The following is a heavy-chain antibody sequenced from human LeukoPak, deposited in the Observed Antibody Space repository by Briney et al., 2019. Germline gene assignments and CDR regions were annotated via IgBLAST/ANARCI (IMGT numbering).Heavy chain of an antibody. Sequence: GGSLRLSCAASGFIFSSYWMHWVRQVPGKRLVWVSRISGDGSSTTYADSVKGRFTISRDNAKNTLYLQMSSLRAEDTAVYYCVRDRETTVTTLDFWRQGTVVTVSS. V-gene: IGHV3-74*03. D-gene: IGHD4-11*01. CDR1: GFIFSSYW. CDR2: ISGDGSST. J-gene: IGHJ4*02. CDR3: VRDRETTVTTLDF.